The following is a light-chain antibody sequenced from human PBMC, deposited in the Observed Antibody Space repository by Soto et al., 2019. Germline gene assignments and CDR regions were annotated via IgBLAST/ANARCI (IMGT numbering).Light chain of an antibody. J-gene: IGKJ5*01. CDR3: QQYYGLPPLT. Sequence: DIQMTQSPSSLSASIGDRVTITCQASQNITNNFSWYLKKPGKAPNLLCYLPSKLAKVVSSRFSGSGSGTDFSLIITSLQREDLATYYCQQYYGLPPLTFGQGTRLEIK. CDR1: QNITNN. CDR2: LPS. V-gene: IGKV1-33*01.